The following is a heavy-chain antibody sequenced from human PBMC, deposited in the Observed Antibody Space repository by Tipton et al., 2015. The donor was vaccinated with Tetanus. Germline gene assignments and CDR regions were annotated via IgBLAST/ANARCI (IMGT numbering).Heavy chain of an antibody. CDR2: ISGSGAT. V-gene: IGHV4-61*08. D-gene: IGHD3-3*01. CDR1: GASLRGGDYH. CDR3: ARIHDFLSGHFDF. Sequence: LRLSCTVSGASLRGGDYHWSWIRQPPGKGLEWLAYISGSGATNSNYYLKSRITMTRDTSRNQFSLTLTSVTAADTAVYYCARIHDFLSGHFDFWGQGTLVTVSS. J-gene: IGHJ4*02.